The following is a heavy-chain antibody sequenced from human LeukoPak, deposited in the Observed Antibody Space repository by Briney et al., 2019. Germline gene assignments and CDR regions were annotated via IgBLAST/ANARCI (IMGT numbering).Heavy chain of an antibody. D-gene: IGHD1-20*01. Sequence: GGSLRLSCAASGFSFSTYWMSWVRQAPGEGQEWVASIKQDGSAKYYVDSVKGRLTISRANAKNYLYLQMTGLRAEDTAVYYCARAGNWNDGGYFDYWGQGTLVTVSS. CDR3: ARAGNWNDGGYFDY. V-gene: IGHV3-7*01. CDR1: GFSFSTYW. J-gene: IGHJ4*02. CDR2: IKQDGSAK.